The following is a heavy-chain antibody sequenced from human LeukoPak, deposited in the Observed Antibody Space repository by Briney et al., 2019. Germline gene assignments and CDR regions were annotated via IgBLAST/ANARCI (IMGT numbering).Heavy chain of an antibody. CDR1: GYTFTSYA. J-gene: IGHJ3*02. CDR2: MNAGNGNT. Sequence: ASVKVSCKASGYTFTSYAMHWVRQAPGQRLEWMGWMNAGNGNTKYSQKFQGRVTITRDTSASTAYMELSSLRSEDTAVYYCARDGAFRYCSSTSCLTVGAFDIWGQGTMVTVSS. D-gene: IGHD2-2*01. V-gene: IGHV1-3*01. CDR3: ARDGAFRYCSSTSCLTVGAFDI.